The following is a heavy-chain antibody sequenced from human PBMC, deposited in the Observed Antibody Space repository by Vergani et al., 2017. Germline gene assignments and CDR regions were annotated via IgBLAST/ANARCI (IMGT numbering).Heavy chain of an antibody. Sequence: QVQLVESGGGVVQPGRSLRLSCAASGFTFSSYGMHWVRQAPGKGLEWVAVISYDGSNKYYADSVKGRFTISRDNSKNTLSLQMNSLTAEDTAIYYCAGPQGTSAYYYGGFDYWGQGILVTVSS. V-gene: IGHV3-30*03. CDR3: AGPQGTSAYYYGGFDY. J-gene: IGHJ4*02. CDR1: GFTFSSYG. D-gene: IGHD3-22*01. CDR2: ISYDGSNK.